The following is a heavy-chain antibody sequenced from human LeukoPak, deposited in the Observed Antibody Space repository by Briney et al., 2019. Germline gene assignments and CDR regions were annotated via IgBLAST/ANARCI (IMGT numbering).Heavy chain of an antibody. J-gene: IGHJ4*02. V-gene: IGHV3-30*02. CDR2: IRYDGSNK. Sequence: GGSLRLSCAASGFTFSSYGMHWVRQAPGKGLEWVAFIRYDGSNKYYADSVKGRFTISRDNSKNTLYLQMNSLRAEDTAVYYCAKDRGSYKGYYFDYWGQGTLVTVSS. CDR3: AKDRGSYKGYYFDY. D-gene: IGHD1-26*01. CDR1: GFTFSSYG.